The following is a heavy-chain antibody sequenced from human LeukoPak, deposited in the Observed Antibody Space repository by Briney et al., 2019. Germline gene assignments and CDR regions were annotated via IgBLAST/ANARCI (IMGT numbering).Heavy chain of an antibody. J-gene: IGHJ6*03. V-gene: IGHV4-34*01. CDR2: INHSGST. Sequence: SETLSLTCAVYGGSFSGYYWIWIRQPPGKGLEWIGEINHSGSTNYNPSLKSRVTISVDTSKNQFSLKLSSVTAADTAVYYCARPGYGDYGARSYYYYMDVWGKGTTVTISS. D-gene: IGHD4-17*01. CDR3: ARPGYGDYGARSYYYYMDV. CDR1: GGSFSGYY.